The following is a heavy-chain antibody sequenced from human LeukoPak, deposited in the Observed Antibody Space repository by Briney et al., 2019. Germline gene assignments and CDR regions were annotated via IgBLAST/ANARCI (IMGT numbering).Heavy chain of an antibody. CDR1: RFTFSSHG. CDR3: AKEGSSGFSDY. D-gene: IGHD6-19*01. Sequence: PGGSLRLSCAASRFTFSSHGMHWVRQAPGKGLEWVAVISYDGINKYYADSVKGRFTISRDNSKNTLYLQMNSLRPEDTAVYYCAKEGSSGFSDYWGRGTLVTVSS. J-gene: IGHJ4*02. V-gene: IGHV3-30*18. CDR2: ISYDGINK.